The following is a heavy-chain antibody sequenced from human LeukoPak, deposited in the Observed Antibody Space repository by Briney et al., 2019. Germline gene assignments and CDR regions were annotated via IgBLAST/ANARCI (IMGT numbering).Heavy chain of an antibody. CDR2: ISSISSYI. V-gene: IGHV3-21*01. CDR1: GFTFSSYS. CDR3: ARDPSDYDSSGRIDY. Sequence: PGGSLRLSCAASGFTFSSYSMNWVRQAPGKGLEWVSSISSISSYIYYADSVKGRFTISRDNAKNSLYLQMNRLRAEDTAVYYCARDPSDYDSSGRIDYWGQGTLVTVSS. D-gene: IGHD3-22*01. J-gene: IGHJ4*02.